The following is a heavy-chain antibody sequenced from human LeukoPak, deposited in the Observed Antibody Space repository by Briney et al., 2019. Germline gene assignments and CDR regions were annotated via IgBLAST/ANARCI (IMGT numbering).Heavy chain of an antibody. CDR1: GFTFSSYG. Sequence: GGSLRLSCAASGFTFSSYGMHWVRQAPGKGLEWVAFIRYDGSNKYYADSVKGRFTISRDNSKNTLYLQMNSLRAEDTAVYYCGRGGGLGGDWYFDLWGRGTLVTVSS. V-gene: IGHV3-30*02. CDR2: IRYDGSNK. D-gene: IGHD3-10*01. CDR3: GRGGGLGGDWYFDL. J-gene: IGHJ2*01.